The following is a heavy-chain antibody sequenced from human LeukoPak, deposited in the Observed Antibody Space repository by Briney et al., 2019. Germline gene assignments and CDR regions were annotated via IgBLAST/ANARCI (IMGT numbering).Heavy chain of an antibody. Sequence: SETLSLTCTVSGYSISSGYYWGWIRQPPGKGLEWIGSIYHSGSTYYNPSLKSRVTISVDTSKNQFSLKLSSVTAADTAVCYCARDQGGYCSSTSCYWRDGMDVWGQGTTVTVSS. CDR2: IYHSGST. D-gene: IGHD2-2*01. V-gene: IGHV4-38-2*02. CDR1: GYSISSGYY. J-gene: IGHJ6*02. CDR3: ARDQGGYCSSTSCYWRDGMDV.